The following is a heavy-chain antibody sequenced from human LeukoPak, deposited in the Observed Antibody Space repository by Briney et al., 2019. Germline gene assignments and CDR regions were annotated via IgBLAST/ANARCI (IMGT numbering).Heavy chain of an antibody. CDR2: ISSSSRYI. J-gene: IGHJ4*02. CDR1: GFTLSSYT. D-gene: IGHD5-12*01. Sequence: PGGSLRLSCAASGFTLSSYTMNWVRQAPGKGLEWVSSISSSSRYIYYANSVKGRFTISRDNAKSSLYLQMNSLRAEDTAVYSCARGSGYSGSESFDYWGQGTLVAVSS. CDR3: ARGSGYSGSESFDY. V-gene: IGHV3-21*01.